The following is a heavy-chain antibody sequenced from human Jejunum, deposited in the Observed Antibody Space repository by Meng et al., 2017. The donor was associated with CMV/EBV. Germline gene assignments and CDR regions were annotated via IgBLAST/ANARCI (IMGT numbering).Heavy chain of an antibody. CDR2: INPSGGST. V-gene: IGHV1-46*01. CDR3: PRDSRHCTSASCYSWYFDL. J-gene: IGHJ2*01. CDR1: GYNFTSYR. Sequence: QVQLAQPGAGAKMPGASMKVSCKASGYNFTSYRIHWVRQAPGQGLEWIGVINPSGGSTTYSQKFQGRLTMTRDTPISTAYMELSRLRSDDTAVYYCPRDSRHCTSASCYSWYFDLWGRGTLVTVSS. D-gene: IGHD2-2*02.